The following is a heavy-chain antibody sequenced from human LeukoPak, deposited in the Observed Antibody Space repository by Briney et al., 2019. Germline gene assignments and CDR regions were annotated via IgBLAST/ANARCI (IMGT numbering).Heavy chain of an antibody. CDR2: ISGSGGST. Sequence: PGGSLRLSCAVPGITLSNYGMSWVRQAPGKGLEWVAGISGSGGSTHYADSVKGRFTISRDNPKNTLYLQLNSLRAEDTAVYYCARDQGIVVVTPSAWGQGTLVTVFS. V-gene: IGHV3-23*01. CDR1: GITLSNYG. D-gene: IGHD3-22*01. J-gene: IGHJ5*02. CDR3: ARDQGIVVVTPSA.